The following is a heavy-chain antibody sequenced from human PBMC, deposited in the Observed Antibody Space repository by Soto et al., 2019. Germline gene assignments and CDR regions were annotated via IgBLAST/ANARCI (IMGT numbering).Heavy chain of an antibody. J-gene: IGHJ6*02. Sequence: QVQLQESGPGLVKPSQTLSLTCTVSGGSISSGDYFWSWIRQSPGKGLEWIGYIASIGGTYYNPSHKSQVSVSRYTSSNHFSLNPSYVTTTDTAGDDCARGLFTRAYYYHGMDVWGQGTTVTVSS. CDR2: IASIGGT. CDR3: ARGLFTRAYYYHGMDV. CDR1: GGSISSGDYF. V-gene: IGHV4-30-4*01.